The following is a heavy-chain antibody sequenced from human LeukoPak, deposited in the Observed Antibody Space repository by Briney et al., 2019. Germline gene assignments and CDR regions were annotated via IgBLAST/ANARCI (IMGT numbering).Heavy chain of an antibody. V-gene: IGHV4-38-2*02. CDR1: GYSISSGYY. D-gene: IGHD3-10*01. CDR2: IYYSGST. Sequence: PSETLSLTCTVSGYSISSGYYWGWIRQPPGKGLEWIGSIYYSGSTYYNPSLKSRVTISVDTSKNQFSLKLSSVTAADTAVYYCARGGDYYGSGSYPEYWGQGTLVTVSS. J-gene: IGHJ4*02. CDR3: ARGGDYYGSGSYPEY.